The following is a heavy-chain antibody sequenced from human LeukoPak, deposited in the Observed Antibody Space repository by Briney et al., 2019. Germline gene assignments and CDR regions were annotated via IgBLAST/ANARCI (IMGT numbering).Heavy chain of an antibody. V-gene: IGHV1-2*02. CDR1: GYTFAGYY. D-gene: IGHD4-11*01. J-gene: IGHJ4*02. CDR3: TRGPSTTVTNRNYFDF. CDR2: INPNSGAT. Sequence: ASVKVSCKASGYTFAGYYVHWVRQAPGQGLEWMGWINPNSGATTYAQKFQGRVIMTRDTSISTAYMELSRLRSDDTAVYYCTRGPSTTVTNRNYFDFWGQGTLVTVSS.